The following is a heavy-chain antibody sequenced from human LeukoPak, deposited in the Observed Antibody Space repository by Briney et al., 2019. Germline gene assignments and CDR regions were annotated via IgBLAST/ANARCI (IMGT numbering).Heavy chain of an antibody. Sequence: SETLSLTCTVSGGSISSSSYYWGWIRQPPGKGLEWIGSIYYSGSTNYNPSLKSRVTISVDKSKNQFSLKLSSVTAADTAVYYCARGLNYYDSSGYYLDWGQGTLVTVSS. J-gene: IGHJ4*02. CDR2: IYYSGST. V-gene: IGHV4-39*07. D-gene: IGHD3-22*01. CDR1: GGSISSSSYY. CDR3: ARGLNYYDSSGYYLD.